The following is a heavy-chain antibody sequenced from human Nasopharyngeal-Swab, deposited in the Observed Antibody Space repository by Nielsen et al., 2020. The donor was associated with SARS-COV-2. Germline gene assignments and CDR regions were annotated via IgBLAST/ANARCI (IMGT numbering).Heavy chain of an antibody. J-gene: IGHJ6*02. V-gene: IGHV1-24*01. CDR1: GYTLTELS. D-gene: IGHD6-19*01. CDR2: FDPEDGET. Sequence: ASVKVSCKVSGYTLTELSMHWERQAPGKGLERMGGFDPEDGETIYAQKFQGRVTMTEDTSTDTAYMELSSLRSEDTAVYYCATESGGAVAHYGMDVWGQGTTVTVSS. CDR3: ATESGGAVAHYGMDV.